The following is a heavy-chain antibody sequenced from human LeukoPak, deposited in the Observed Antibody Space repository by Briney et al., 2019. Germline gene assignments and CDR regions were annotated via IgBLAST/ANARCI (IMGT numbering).Heavy chain of an antibody. J-gene: IGHJ4*02. CDR1: GFTFSSYA. CDR2: ISGSGGST. V-gene: IGHV3-23*01. D-gene: IGHD5-18*01. Sequence: GGSLRLSCAASGFTFSSYAMSWVRQAPGKGLEWVSAISGSGGSTYYADSVKGRFTISRDNSKNTLYLQMNSQRAEDTAVYYCAGVGYSYGRFFDYWGQGTLVTVSS. CDR3: AGVGYSYGRFFDY.